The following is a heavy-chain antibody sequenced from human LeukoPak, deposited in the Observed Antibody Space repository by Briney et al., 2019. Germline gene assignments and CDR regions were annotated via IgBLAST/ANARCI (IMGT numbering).Heavy chain of an antibody. V-gene: IGHV3-30*04. D-gene: IGHD3-16*01. Sequence: PGGSLRLSCAASGFTFSSYAMHWVRQAPGKGLEWVAVISYDGSNKYYADSVKGRFTISRDNSKNTLYLQMNSLRAEDTAVYYCAREPPWRGPPFGNYGMDVWGQGTTVTVSS. CDR2: ISYDGSNK. J-gene: IGHJ6*02. CDR3: AREPPWRGPPFGNYGMDV. CDR1: GFTFSSYA.